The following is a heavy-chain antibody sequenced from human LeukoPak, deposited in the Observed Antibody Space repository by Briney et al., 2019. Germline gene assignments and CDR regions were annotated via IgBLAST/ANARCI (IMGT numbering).Heavy chain of an antibody. V-gene: IGHV4-4*07. J-gene: IGHJ4*02. Sequence: GSLRLSCAASGFTFSSYWSWIRQPAGKGLEWIGRMYTSGSTNYNPSLKSRVSMSVDTSKNQFSLKLSSVTAADTAVYYCARGDSFGYDFDYWGQGTLVTVSS. D-gene: IGHD5-18*01. CDR1: GFTFSSY. CDR3: ARGDSFGYDFDY. CDR2: MYTSGST.